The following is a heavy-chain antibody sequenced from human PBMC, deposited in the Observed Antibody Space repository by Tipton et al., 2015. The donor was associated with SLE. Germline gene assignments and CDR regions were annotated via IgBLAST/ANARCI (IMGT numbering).Heavy chain of an antibody. CDR3: ARNGGSIFDY. J-gene: IGHJ4*02. Sequence: TLSLTCTVSGGSIRSSNYYWGWIRQPPGKGLEWIGSVYYSGYTFYNPSLKSRVTISGDTSKNQFSLRVSSVTAADTAVYYCARNGGSIFDYWGQGTLVTVSS. D-gene: IGHD7-27*01. CDR2: VYYSGYT. V-gene: IGHV4-39*07. CDR1: GGSIRSSNYY.